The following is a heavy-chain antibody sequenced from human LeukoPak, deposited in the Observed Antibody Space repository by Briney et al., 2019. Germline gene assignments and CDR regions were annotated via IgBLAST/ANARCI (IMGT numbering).Heavy chain of an antibody. CDR2: IIPIFGTA. Sequence: SVKVSCKASGGTFSGYAISWVRQAPGQGLEWMGGIIPIFGTANYAQKFQGRVTITTDESTSTAYMELSSLRSEDTAVHYCARDPGYWYFDLWGRGTLVTVSS. J-gene: IGHJ2*01. V-gene: IGHV1-69*05. CDR1: GGTFSGYA. CDR3: ARDPGYWYFDL.